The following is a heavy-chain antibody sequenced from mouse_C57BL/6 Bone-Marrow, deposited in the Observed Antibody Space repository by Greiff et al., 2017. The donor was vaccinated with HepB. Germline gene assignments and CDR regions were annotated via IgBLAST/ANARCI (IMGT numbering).Heavy chain of an antibody. D-gene: IGHD2-3*01. V-gene: IGHV3-6*01. Sequence: EVKVEESGPGLVKPSQSLSLTCSVTGYSITSGYYWNWIRQFPGNKLEWMGYISYDGSNNYNPSLKNRISITRDTSKNQFFLKLNSVTTEDTATYYCARDRGWLPYYFDYWGQGTTLTVSS. CDR1: GYSITSGYY. CDR3: ARDRGWLPYYFDY. J-gene: IGHJ2*01. CDR2: ISYDGSN.